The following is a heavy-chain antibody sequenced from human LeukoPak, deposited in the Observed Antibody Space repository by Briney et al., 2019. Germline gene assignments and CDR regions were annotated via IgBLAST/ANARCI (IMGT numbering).Heavy chain of an antibody. V-gene: IGHV3-23*01. J-gene: IGHJ6*02. CDR3: ARGIAAADYGMDV. D-gene: IGHD6-13*01. CDR1: GFTFSSYA. Sequence: GGSLRLSCAASGFTFSSYAMNWVRQAPGKGLEWVSVISGSGGSTHYADSVKGRFTISRDNSKNTLYLQMNSLRAEDTAVYYCARGIAAADYGMDVWGQGTTVTVSS. CDR2: ISGSGGST.